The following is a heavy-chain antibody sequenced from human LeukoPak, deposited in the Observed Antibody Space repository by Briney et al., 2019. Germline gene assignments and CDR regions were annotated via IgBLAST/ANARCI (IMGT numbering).Heavy chain of an antibody. J-gene: IGHJ5*02. V-gene: IGHV3-7*01. Sequence: PGGSLRLSCAASGFSFSTYAIHWVRQAPGKGLEWVATIKQSGSKRYYVDSVKGRFTISRDDAKSSVYLQMNSLRADDTAVYYCARGQQMVLWFDPWGQGTLVTVSS. CDR3: ARGQQMVLWFDP. CDR2: IKQSGSKR. CDR1: GFSFSTYA. D-gene: IGHD6-13*01.